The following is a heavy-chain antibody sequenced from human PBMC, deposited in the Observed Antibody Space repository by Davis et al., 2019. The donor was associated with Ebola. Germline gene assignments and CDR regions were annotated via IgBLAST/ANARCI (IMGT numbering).Heavy chain of an antibody. Sequence: ASVKVSCKASGYTFTSYYMHWVRQAPGQGLEWMGWISAYNGNTNHAQKLQGRVTMTTDTSTSTAYMELRSLRSEDTAVYYCASQTTVSYYYGMDVWGQGTTVTVSS. D-gene: IGHD4-17*01. J-gene: IGHJ6*02. CDR2: ISAYNGNT. V-gene: IGHV1-18*04. CDR1: GYTFTSYY. CDR3: ASQTTVSYYYGMDV.